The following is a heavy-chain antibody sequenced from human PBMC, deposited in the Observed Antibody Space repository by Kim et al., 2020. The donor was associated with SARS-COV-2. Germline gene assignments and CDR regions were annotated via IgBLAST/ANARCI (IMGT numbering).Heavy chain of an antibody. V-gene: IGHV3-33*01. Sequence: GGSLRLSCAASGFTFSSYGMHWVRQAPGKGLEWVAVIWYDGSNKYYADSVKGRFTISRDNSKNTLYLQMYSLRAEDTAVYYCARALGFLEWERNGMDVWGQGTTVTVSS. D-gene: IGHD3-3*01. CDR2: IWYDGSNK. CDR3: ARALGFLEWERNGMDV. CDR1: GFTFSSYG. J-gene: IGHJ6*02.